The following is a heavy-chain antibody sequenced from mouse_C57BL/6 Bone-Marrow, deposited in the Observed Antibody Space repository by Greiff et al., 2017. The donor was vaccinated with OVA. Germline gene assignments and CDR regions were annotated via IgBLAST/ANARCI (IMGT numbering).Heavy chain of an antibody. D-gene: IGHD4-1*01. Sequence: QVQLKQSGPELVKPGASVKISCKASGYAFSSSWMNWVKQRPGKGLEWIGRIYPGDGDTNYNGKFKGKATLTADKSSSTAYMQLSSLTSEDSAVYFCARWGLTGTGAMDYWGQGTSVTVSS. CDR1: GYAFSSSW. CDR3: ARWGLTGTGAMDY. J-gene: IGHJ4*01. CDR2: IYPGDGDT. V-gene: IGHV1-82*01.